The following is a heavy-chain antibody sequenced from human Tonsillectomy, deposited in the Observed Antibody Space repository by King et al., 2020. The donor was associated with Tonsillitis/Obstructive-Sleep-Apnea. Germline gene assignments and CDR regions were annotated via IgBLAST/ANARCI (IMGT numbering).Heavy chain of an antibody. D-gene: IGHD1-26*01. CDR2: ISSSSSYI. Sequence: VQLVESGGGLVKPGGSLRLSCATSGFTFSSYSMNWVRQAPGKGLEWVSSISSSSSYIYYADSVKGRFTISRDNAKNSLYLQMNSLRAEDTAVYYCARDSRPYSGSLYYFDYWGQGTLVTVSS. V-gene: IGHV3-21*01. CDR3: ARDSRPYSGSLYYFDY. CDR1: GFTFSSYS. J-gene: IGHJ4*02.